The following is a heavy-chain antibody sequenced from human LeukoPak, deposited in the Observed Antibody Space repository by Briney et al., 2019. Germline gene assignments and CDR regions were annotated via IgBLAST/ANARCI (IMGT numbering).Heavy chain of an antibody. CDR3: AKDMIVAGTGYQLHY. CDR2: ISGSGTST. V-gene: IGHV3-23*01. J-gene: IGHJ4*02. Sequence: PGGSLRLSCAASGFTFSIYAMSWVRQTPGKGLEWVSAISGSGTSTYYADSVKGRFTISRDNSKNTLYLQMNRLRAEDTAVYYCAKDMIVAGTGYQLHYWGQGTLVTDSS. D-gene: IGHD6-19*01. CDR1: GFTFSIYA.